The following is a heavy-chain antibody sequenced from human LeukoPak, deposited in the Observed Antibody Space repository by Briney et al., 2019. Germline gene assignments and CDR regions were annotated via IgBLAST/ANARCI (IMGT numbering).Heavy chain of an antibody. CDR3: ARVSCSGGSCYRDYFDY. CDR2: IIPIFGTA. CDR1: VGTFSSYA. Sequence: ASVKVSCKASVGTFSSYAISGVRQAPGQGLEWMGGIIPIFGTANYAQKFQGRVTITADESTSTAYIELSSLRSEDTAVYSCARVSCSGGSCYRDYFDYWGQGTLVTVSS. V-gene: IGHV1-69*01. D-gene: IGHD2-15*01. J-gene: IGHJ4*02.